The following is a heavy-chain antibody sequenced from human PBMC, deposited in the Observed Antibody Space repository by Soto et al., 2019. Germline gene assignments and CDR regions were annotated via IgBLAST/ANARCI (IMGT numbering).Heavy chain of an antibody. CDR2: INHSGST. V-gene: IGHV4-34*01. CDR3: ARGRSFYYDSSGAPSFDY. Sequence: PSETLSLTCAVYGGSFSGYYWSWIRQPPGKGLEWIGEINHSGSTNYNPSLKSRVTISVDTSKNQFSLKLSSVTAADTAVYYCARGRSFYYDSSGAPSFDYWGYGTLVTVSS. CDR1: GGSFSGYY. D-gene: IGHD3-22*01. J-gene: IGHJ4*01.